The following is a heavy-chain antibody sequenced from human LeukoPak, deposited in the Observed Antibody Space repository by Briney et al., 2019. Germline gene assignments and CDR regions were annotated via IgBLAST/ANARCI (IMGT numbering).Heavy chain of an antibody. CDR2: ISSDGSNK. V-gene: IGHV3-30-3*01. CDR1: GFTFSSYP. CDR3: AKDPFAFRLGAFDS. D-gene: IGHD3-16*01. J-gene: IGHJ3*01. Sequence: GRSLRLSCAASGFTFSSYPMHWVRQAPGKGLEWVAVISSDGSNKYYADSVKGRFTISRDNSKSTLFLQMNSLRVEDTAVYYCAKDPFAFRLGAFDSWGQGTMVTVSS.